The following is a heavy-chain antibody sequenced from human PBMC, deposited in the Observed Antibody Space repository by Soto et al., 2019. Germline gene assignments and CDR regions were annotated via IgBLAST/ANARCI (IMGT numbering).Heavy chain of an antibody. V-gene: IGHV3-33*06. CDR2: IWYDGSNK. CDR3: AKGRSYYYYYGVDV. CDR1: GFTFSSYG. Sequence: SLRLSCAASGFTFSSYGMHWVRQAPGKGLERVAVIWYDGSNKNYADSVKGRFTISRDSSKSTLYLQMNSLRAEDTALYYCAKGRSYYYYYGVDVWGQGTTVTVSS. J-gene: IGHJ6*02.